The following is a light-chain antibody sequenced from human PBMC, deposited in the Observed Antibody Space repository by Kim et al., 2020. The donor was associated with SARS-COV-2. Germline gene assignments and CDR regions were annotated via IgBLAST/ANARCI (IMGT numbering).Light chain of an antibody. V-gene: IGLV7-46*01. CDR2: DSN. CDR1: TRSVASCHY. J-gene: IGLJ1*01. CDR3: LLYYSGALYV. Sequence: TLTCGTSTRSVASCHYHYWFQQKYVQAPRTLIYDSNNKHACNPARFSGSLLGGKAALILSCAQHEHEAEYYCLLYYSGALYVFGTGTKVTVL.